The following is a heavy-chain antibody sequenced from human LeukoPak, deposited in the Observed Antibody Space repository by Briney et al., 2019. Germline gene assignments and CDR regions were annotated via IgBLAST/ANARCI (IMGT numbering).Heavy chain of an antibody. CDR2: INHSGST. Sequence: FESPSPTRALYGGSLSGFYCRWVRHPPREGLGWVGGINHSGSTNYNPSLKSRVTISVDTSTKQFSLKLSSVTAADTGIYYCARGVRIAVAHPHLDYWGQGSLVTVSS. V-gene: IGHV4-34*01. CDR3: ARGVRIAVAHPHLDY. D-gene: IGHD6-19*01. J-gene: IGHJ4*02. CDR1: GGSLSGFY.